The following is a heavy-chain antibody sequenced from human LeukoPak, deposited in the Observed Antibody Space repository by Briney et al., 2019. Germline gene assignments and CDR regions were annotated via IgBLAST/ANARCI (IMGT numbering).Heavy chain of an antibody. CDR2: IKPDGSDQ. CDR1: GFTFSSYW. V-gene: IGHV3-7*01. J-gene: IGHJ4*02. D-gene: IGHD3-10*01. CDR3: ARGGASVDS. Sequence: GGSLRLSCAASGFTFSSYWMTWVRQAPGKGLEWEANIKPDGSDQNYVDSVKGRFTISRDNAKNSLYLQMNSLRAEDTAVYYCARGGASVDSWGQGTLVTVSS.